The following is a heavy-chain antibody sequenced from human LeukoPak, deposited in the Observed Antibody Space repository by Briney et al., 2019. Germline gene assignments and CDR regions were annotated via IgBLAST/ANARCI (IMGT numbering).Heavy chain of an antibody. J-gene: IGHJ6*02. CDR2: ISAYNGNT. CDR1: GYTFTSYG. Sequence: ASVKVSCKASGYTFTSYGISWVRQAPGQGLEWMGWISAYNGNTNYAQKLQGRVTMTTDTSTSTAYMELRSLRSDDTAAYYCARDPASSVVGALYGMDVWGQGTTVTVSS. D-gene: IGHD1-26*01. V-gene: IGHV1-18*01. CDR3: ARDPASSVVGALYGMDV.